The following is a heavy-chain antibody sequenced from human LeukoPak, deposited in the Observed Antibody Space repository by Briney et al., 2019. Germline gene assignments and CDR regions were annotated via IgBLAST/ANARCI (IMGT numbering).Heavy chain of an antibody. CDR3: ARVFDP. CDR1: GFTFDDYA. Sequence: TGGSLRLSCAASGFTFDDYAMHWVRQAPGKGLEWVSGISWNSGSIGYADSVKGRLTISRDSAKNSLYLQMNSLRAEDTALYYCARVFDPWGQGTLVAVSS. J-gene: IGHJ5*02. CDR2: ISWNSGSI. V-gene: IGHV3-9*01.